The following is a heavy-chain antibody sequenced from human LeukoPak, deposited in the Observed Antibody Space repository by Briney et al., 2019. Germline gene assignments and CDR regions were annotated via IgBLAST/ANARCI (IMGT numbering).Heavy chain of an antibody. D-gene: IGHD3-22*01. V-gene: IGHV4-30-2*01. CDR1: GGSISSGGYS. CDR2: IYHSGST. J-gene: IGHJ5*02. CDR3: ARVTDDSSGYSWFDP. Sequence: SQTLSLTCAVSGGSISSGGYSWSWIRQPPGKGLEWIGYIYHSGSTYNNPSLKSRVTISVDRSKNQFSLKLSSVTAADTAVYYCARVTDDSSGYSWFDPWGQGTLVTVSS.